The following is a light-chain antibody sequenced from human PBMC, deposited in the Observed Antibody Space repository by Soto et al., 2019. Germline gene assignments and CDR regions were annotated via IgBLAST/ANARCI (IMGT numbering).Light chain of an antibody. CDR1: SSNIGAGYD. CDR2: GNS. Sequence: QSVLTQPPSVSGARGQRVTISCTGSSSNIGAGYDVQWYQQLPGTAPKLLIYGNSNRPSGVPDRFSGSKSGTSASLAITGLQAEDEADYYCQSYDSSLSGPVLFGGGTKLTVL. J-gene: IGLJ2*01. CDR3: QSYDSSLSGPVL. V-gene: IGLV1-40*01.